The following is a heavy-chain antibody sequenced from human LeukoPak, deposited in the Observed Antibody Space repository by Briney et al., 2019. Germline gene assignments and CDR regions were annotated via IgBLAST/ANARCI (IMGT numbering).Heavy chain of an antibody. Sequence: SETLSLTCTVSGGSICSYYWSWLPQPPGKGLEWIGYIYTSGSTNYNPSLKSRVTISVDTSKNQFSLELNSVTAADTAVYYCARGGRAAATSLGLWGQGTLVTVSS. CDR2: IYTSGST. CDR3: ARGGRAAATSLGL. D-gene: IGHD6-25*01. V-gene: IGHV4-4*09. CDR1: GGSICSYY. J-gene: IGHJ4*02.